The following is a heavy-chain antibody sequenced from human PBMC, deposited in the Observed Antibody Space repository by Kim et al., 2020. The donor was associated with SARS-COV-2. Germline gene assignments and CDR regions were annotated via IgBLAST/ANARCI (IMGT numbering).Heavy chain of an antibody. D-gene: IGHD6-6*01. CDR1: GGSISSSSYY. V-gene: IGHV4-39*07. CDR2: IYYSGST. Sequence: SETLSLTCTVSGGSISSSSYYWGWIRQPPGKGLEWIGSIYYSGSTYYNPSLKSRVTISVDTSKNQFSLKLSSVTAADTAVYYCARVRVDPARYSSSKYYYYYGMDVWGQGTTVTVSS. CDR3: ARVRVDPARYSSSKYYYYYGMDV. J-gene: IGHJ6*02.